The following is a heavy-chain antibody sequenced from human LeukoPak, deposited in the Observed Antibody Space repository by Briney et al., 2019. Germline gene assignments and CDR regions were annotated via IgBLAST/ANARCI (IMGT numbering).Heavy chain of an antibody. CDR2: IYYSGST. Sequence: PSETLSLTCTVSGGSISSNNYYWGWIRQPPGKGLEWIGSIYYSGSTYYNPSLKSRVTISVDTSKNQFSLKLSSVTAADTAVYYCARSNSGSYFRLDYWGQGTPVTVSS. D-gene: IGHD1-26*01. CDR3: ARSNSGSYFRLDY. V-gene: IGHV4-39*01. J-gene: IGHJ4*02. CDR1: GGSISSNNYY.